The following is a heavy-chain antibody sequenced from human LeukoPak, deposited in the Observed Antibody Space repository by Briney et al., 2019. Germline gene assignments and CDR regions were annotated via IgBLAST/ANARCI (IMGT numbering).Heavy chain of an antibody. CDR3: AKNGLGQWLVPFDY. V-gene: IGHV3-30*18. CDR2: ISYDGSNK. Sequence: GGSLRLSCAASGFTFSSYGMHWVRQAPGKGLEWVAVISYDGSNKYYADSVKGRFTISRDNSKNTLYLQMNSLRAEDTAVYYCAKNGLGQWLVPFDYWGQGTLVTVSS. D-gene: IGHD6-19*01. CDR1: GFTFSSYG. J-gene: IGHJ4*02.